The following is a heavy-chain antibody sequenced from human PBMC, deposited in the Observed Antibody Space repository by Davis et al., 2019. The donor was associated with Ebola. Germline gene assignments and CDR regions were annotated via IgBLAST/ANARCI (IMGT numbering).Heavy chain of an antibody. CDR3: ARDRPPYYYDSSGPFDY. Sequence: GGSLRLSCAGSGFAFGAYAMHWVRQAHGKGLEWVSGINWNSDSIVYADSVKGRFTISRDNAKNSLYLQMNSLRAEDTAVYYCARDRPPYYYDSSGPFDYWGQGTLVTVSS. J-gene: IGHJ4*02. CDR2: INWNSDSI. V-gene: IGHV3-9*01. CDR1: GFAFGAYA. D-gene: IGHD3-22*01.